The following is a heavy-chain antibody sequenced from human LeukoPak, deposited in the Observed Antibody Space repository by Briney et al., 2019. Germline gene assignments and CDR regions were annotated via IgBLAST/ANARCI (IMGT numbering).Heavy chain of an antibody. CDR2: IRSKFNTT. Sequence: GGSLRLSCAGSGFTFDEYQMSWIRQAPGKGLEWVSDIRSKFNTTYYADSVKGRFTISRDNAKNSLFLQMNSLRAEDTAIYYCARLLTATVTTTQNSYYYYYMDVWGTGTTVTVSS. D-gene: IGHD4-11*01. J-gene: IGHJ6*03. CDR3: ARLLTATVTTTQNSYYYYYMDV. CDR1: GFTFDEYQ. V-gene: IGHV3-11*04.